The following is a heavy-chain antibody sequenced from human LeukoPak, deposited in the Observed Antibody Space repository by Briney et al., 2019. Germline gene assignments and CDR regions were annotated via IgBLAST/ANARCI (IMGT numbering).Heavy chain of an antibody. CDR1: GGSISSGGYY. CDR3: ARDRGSSGPYGMDV. D-gene: IGHD3-22*01. J-gene: IGHJ6*02. CDR2: IYYSGST. V-gene: IGHV4-31*03. Sequence: SETLSLTCTVSGGSISSGGYYWSWIRQHPGKGLEWIGYIYYSGSTYYNPSLKSRVTISVDTSKNQFSLKLSSVTAADTAVYYCARDRGSSGPYGMDVWGQGTTVTVSS.